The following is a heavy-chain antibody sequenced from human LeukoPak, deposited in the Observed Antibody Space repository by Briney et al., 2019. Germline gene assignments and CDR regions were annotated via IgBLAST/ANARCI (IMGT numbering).Heavy chain of an antibody. V-gene: IGHV3-30*02. CDR1: GFTFSSYG. CDR2: IRYDGSNK. J-gene: IGHJ4*02. Sequence: GGSLRLSCAASGFTFSSYGMHWVRQAPGKGLEWVTFIRYDGSNKYYADSVKGRFTISRDNSKNTLYLQMNTLRPEDTAMYYCAKSHIIAGYVGDYWGQGTLVTVSS. D-gene: IGHD6-13*01. CDR3: AKSHIIAGYVGDY.